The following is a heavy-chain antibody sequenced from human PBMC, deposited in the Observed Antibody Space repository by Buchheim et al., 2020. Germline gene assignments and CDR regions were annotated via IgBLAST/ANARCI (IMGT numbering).Heavy chain of an antibody. V-gene: IGHV3-48*02. CDR1: GFIFNNDN. CDR2: ISTSSATI. Sequence: DVQLVESGGGLVQPGGSLRLSCATSGFIFNNDNMNWVRQAPGKGLEWVASISTSSATIYYAASVKGRFVTSRDDGESSLYLQMNRLRDADTAVYYCAKDFHDSRGFSWRGGNWGQGTL. J-gene: IGHJ4*02. CDR3: AKDFHDSRGFSWRGGN. D-gene: IGHD3-22*01.